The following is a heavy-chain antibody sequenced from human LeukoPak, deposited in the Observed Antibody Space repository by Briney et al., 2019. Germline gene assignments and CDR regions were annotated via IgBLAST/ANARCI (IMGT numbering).Heavy chain of an antibody. CDR2: ISGSGGST. CDR3: AKEEKVLLWFGEFTLPLDY. J-gene: IGHJ4*02. V-gene: IGHV3-23*01. Sequence: PGGSLRLSCAASGFTFSSYAMSWVRQAPGKGLEWVSAISGSGGSTYYADSVKGRFTISRDNSKNTLYLQMNSLRAEDTAVYYCAKEEKVLLWFGEFTLPLDYWGQGTLVTVSS. D-gene: IGHD3-10*01. CDR1: GFTFSSYA.